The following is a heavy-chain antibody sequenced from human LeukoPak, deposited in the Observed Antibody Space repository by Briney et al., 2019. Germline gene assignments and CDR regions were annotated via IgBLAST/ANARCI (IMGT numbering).Heavy chain of an antibody. CDR1: GYTFTSYD. V-gene: IGHV1-8*01. D-gene: IGHD6-6*01. CDR3: ARVGRIAARPGNWFDP. Sequence: GASVKVSCKASGYTFTSYDINWVRQATGQGVEWMGWMNPNSGNIGYAQKFQGRVTMTRNTSISTAYMELSSLRSEDTAVYYCARVGRIAARPGNWFDPWGQGTLVTVSS. J-gene: IGHJ5*02. CDR2: MNPNSGNI.